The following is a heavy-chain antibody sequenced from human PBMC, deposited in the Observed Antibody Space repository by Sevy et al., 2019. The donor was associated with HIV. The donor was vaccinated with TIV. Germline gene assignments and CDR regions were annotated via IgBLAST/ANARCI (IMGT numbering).Heavy chain of an antibody. CDR2: IKSDGSST. CDR1: GFTFSSYW. D-gene: IGHD1-26*01. Sequence: GGSLRLSCAASGFTFSSYWMHWVRQVPGKGLVWVSRIKSDGSSTSYADSVKGRFTISRDNAKNTLYLQMNSLRAEDTAVHYCARDRSGSYHVSDNWFDPWGQGTLVTVSS. CDR3: ARDRSGSYHVSDNWFDP. V-gene: IGHV3-74*01. J-gene: IGHJ5*02.